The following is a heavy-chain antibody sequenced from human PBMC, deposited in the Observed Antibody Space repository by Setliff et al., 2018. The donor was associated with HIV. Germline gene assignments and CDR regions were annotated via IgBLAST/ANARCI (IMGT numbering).Heavy chain of an antibody. V-gene: IGHV1-46*01. D-gene: IGHD5-12*01. CDR2: INPTSGST. Sequence: ASVKVSCQPSGYSVTNHYMHWVRQAPGQGLEWMGVINPTSGSTRNTQKFQGRVAMTRDTSTSTVYRELSSPRSEDTAVYYCASAGAWQRNALDIWGQGKMVTVSS. J-gene: IGHJ3*02. CDR3: ASAGAWQRNALDI. CDR1: GYSVTNHY.